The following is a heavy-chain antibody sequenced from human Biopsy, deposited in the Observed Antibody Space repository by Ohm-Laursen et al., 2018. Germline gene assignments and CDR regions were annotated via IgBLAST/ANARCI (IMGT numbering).Heavy chain of an antibody. CDR3: ARDRDRRGWFDP. CDR2: IYTSGIT. V-gene: IGHV4-4*07. J-gene: IGHJ5*02. D-gene: IGHD1-14*01. CDR1: GGSLSSYS. Sequence: GTLSLTCTVSGGSLSSYSWSWIRQPAGKGLEWIGQIYTSGITNYNPSLKSRVTMSVDTFKNKFSLRVSSVTAADTAVYYCARDRDRRGWFDPWGQGTLVTVSS.